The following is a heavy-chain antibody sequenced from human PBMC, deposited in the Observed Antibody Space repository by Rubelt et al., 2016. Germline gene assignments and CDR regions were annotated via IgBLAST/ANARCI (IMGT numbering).Heavy chain of an antibody. D-gene: IGHD3-3*01. V-gene: IGHV1-46*01. J-gene: IGHJ5*02. CDR3: ARSPRYDFEDNWFDP. CDR1: GYTFTSYY. CDR2: INPSGGST. Sequence: QVQLVQSGAEVKKPGASVKVSCKASGYTFTSYYMHWVRQAPGQGLEWMGIINPSGGSTSYAKKVQGRVTMTRDTATSTVYMELSSLRSEDTAGYYCARSPRYDFEDNWFDPWGQGTLVTVSS.